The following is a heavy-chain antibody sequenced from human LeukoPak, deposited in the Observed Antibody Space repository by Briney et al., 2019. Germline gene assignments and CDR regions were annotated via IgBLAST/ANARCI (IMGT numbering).Heavy chain of an antibody. D-gene: IGHD2-15*01. V-gene: IGHV1-46*01. Sequence: VASVKVSCKASGYTFTNYYLHWVRQAPGQGLEWMGVINPSGGTTGYPQELQGRVTMTRDTSTSTVYMELSSLRSEDTAVYYCARVRINTIRYCSGGSCYGYSFDYWGQGTLVTVSS. CDR1: GYTFTNYY. CDR3: ARVRINTIRYCSGGSCYGYSFDY. J-gene: IGHJ4*02. CDR2: INPSGGTT.